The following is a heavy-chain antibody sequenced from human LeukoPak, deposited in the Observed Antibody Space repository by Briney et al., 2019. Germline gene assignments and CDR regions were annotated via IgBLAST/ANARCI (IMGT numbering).Heavy chain of an antibody. CDR1: GGTFSTYA. CDR2: TIPIFDTP. J-gene: IGHJ3*02. Sequence: SVKVSCKSSGGTFSTYAISWVRQAPGQGLEWMGATIPIFDTPKYAQKFQGRVTITTDESTSTAYMELKSLRSEDTAVYYCARDSTGYSTNYASDAFDIWGQGTMVTVSS. CDR3: ARDSTGYSTNYASDAFDI. D-gene: IGHD6-13*01. V-gene: IGHV1-69*05.